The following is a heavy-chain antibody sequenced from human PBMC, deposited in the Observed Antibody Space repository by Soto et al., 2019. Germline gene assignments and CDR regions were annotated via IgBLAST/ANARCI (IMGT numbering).Heavy chain of an antibody. Sequence: EVDLVESGGGLAQPGRSLRLSCVASGFTFDDHGMHWVRQIPGRGLEWVSGISWNSGSIGYAESVKGRFTIFRDNAKNSLYLEMNRLRQEDTALYYCVRDTSSGLHLKDHWGQGVQFSFSS. V-gene: IGHV3-9*01. D-gene: IGHD3-9*01. CDR1: GFTFDDHG. J-gene: IGHJ4*02. CDR2: ISWNSGSI. CDR3: VRDTSSGLHLKDH.